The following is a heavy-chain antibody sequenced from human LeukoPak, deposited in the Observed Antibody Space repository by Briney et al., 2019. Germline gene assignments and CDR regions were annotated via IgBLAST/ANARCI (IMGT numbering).Heavy chain of an antibody. D-gene: IGHD3-3*01. CDR1: GGSISSYY. CDR2: IYYSGST. Sequence: SETLSLTCTVSGGSISSYYWSWIRQPPGKGLEWIGYIYYSGSTNYNPSLKSRVTISVDTSKNQFSLKLSSVTAADTAVYYCARLDSSYDFWGVDYWGQGTLVTVSS. CDR3: ARLDSSYDFWGVDY. V-gene: IGHV4-59*08. J-gene: IGHJ4*02.